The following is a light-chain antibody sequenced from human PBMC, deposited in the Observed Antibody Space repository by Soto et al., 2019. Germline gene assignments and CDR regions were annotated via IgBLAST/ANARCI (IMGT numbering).Light chain of an antibody. CDR1: SSDVGGYNS. J-gene: IGLJ1*01. Sequence: QSVLAQPASVSGSPGQSITISCTGTSSDVGGYNSVSWYRQDPGKAPKLMIYDVTNRPSGASNRFSGSKSGNTASLTISGLQAEDEADYYCSSFTSSITDVFGTGTKVTVL. CDR2: DVT. CDR3: SSFTSSITDV. V-gene: IGLV2-14*01.